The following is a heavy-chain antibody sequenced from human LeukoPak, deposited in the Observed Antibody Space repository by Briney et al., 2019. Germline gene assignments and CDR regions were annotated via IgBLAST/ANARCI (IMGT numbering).Heavy chain of an antibody. J-gene: IGHJ4*02. CDR1: GFTFSTYS. V-gene: IGHV3-21*01. D-gene: IGHD5-12*01. Sequence: PGGSLRLSCAASGFTFSTYSMNWVRQAPGKGLEWVSSISSSSSYIYYADSVKGRFTISRDNAKNSLYLQMNSLRAEDTAVYYCARGPSGYHNTGGQGTLVTVSS. CDR3: ARGPSGYHNT. CDR2: ISSSSSYI.